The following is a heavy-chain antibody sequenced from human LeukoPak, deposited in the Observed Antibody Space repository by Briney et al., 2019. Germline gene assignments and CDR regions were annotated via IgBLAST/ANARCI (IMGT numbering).Heavy chain of an antibody. CDR2: VWYDGSNK. J-gene: IGHJ4*02. CDR1: GFTFSSYA. V-gene: IGHV3-33*06. Sequence: PGGSLRLSCAASGFTFSSYAMSWVRQAPGKGLDWVAVVWYDGSNKYYADSVKGRFTISRDNSRNTLYLQMNSLRAEDTAVYYCAKEDGSGSYSIGSNFDYWGQGTLVTVSS. CDR3: AKEDGSGSYSIGSNFDY. D-gene: IGHD1-26*01.